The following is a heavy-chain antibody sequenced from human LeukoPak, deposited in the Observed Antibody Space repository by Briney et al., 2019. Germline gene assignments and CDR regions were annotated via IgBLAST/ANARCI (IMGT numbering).Heavy chain of an antibody. CDR1: GYTFTSYD. V-gene: IGHV1-8*02. CDR2: MNPNSGNT. CDR3: ARDKTDSSTYSWFDP. Sequence: ASVKVSCKASGYTFTSYDINWVRQATGQGLEWMGWMNPNSGNTSYAQKFQGRVTMTRDTSTSTIYMELSSLRSEDTAVYYCARDKTDSSTYSWFDPWGQGTLVTVSS. D-gene: IGHD6-13*01. J-gene: IGHJ5*02.